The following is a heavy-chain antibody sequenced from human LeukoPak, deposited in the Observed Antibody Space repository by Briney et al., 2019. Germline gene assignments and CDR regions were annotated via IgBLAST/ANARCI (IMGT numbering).Heavy chain of an antibody. CDR3: VRDEPYAFDV. CDR1: GFTLINYN. V-gene: IGHV3-48*04. CDR2: ISSSSTTV. Sequence: GVTLRLSFAASGFTLINYNMMWVRQAPGKGLEGVSYISSSSTTVYYADSVKGRFTISRDNAKNSLYLQMNSLRAEDTAVYYCVRDEPYAFDVWGQGTMVTVSS. J-gene: IGHJ3*01.